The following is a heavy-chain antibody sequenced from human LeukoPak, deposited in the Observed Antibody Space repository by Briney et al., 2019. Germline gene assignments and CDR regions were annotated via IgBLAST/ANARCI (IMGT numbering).Heavy chain of an antibody. CDR3: ARLVPAAIAVQRRYFDY. V-gene: IGHV3-30*03. J-gene: IGHJ4*02. CDR2: ISYDGSNK. D-gene: IGHD2-2*01. Sequence: GRSLRLSCAASGFTFSSYGMHWVRQAPGKGLEWVAVISYDGSNKYYADSVKGRFTISRDNSKNTLYLQMNSLRAEDTAVYYCARLVPAAIAVQRRYFDYWGQGTLVTVSS. CDR1: GFTFSSYG.